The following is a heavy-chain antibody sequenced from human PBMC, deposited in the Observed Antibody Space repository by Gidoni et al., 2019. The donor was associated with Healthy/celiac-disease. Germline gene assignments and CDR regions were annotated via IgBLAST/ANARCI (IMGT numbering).Heavy chain of an antibody. CDR1: GGTFSSYA. Sequence: QVQLVQSGAEVKKPGSSVKVSCKASGGTFSSYAISWVRQAPGQGLEWMGGIIPIFGTANYAQKFQGRVTITADESTSTAYMELSSLRSEDTAVYYCARVPLCGGDCFIKAFDIWGQGTMVTVSS. CDR2: IIPIFGTA. D-gene: IGHD2-21*01. CDR3: ARVPLCGGDCFIKAFDI. J-gene: IGHJ3*02. V-gene: IGHV1-69*01.